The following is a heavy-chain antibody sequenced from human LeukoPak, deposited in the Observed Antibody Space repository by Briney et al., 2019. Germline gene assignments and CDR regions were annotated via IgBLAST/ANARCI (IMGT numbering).Heavy chain of an antibody. CDR2: INHSGST. D-gene: IGHD1-26*01. V-gene: IGHV4-34*01. CDR3: ARGRGIGSY. CDR1: GGSFSGYY. J-gene: IGHJ4*02. Sequence: SETLSLTCAVYGGSFSGYYWSWIRQPPGKGLEWIGEINHSGSTNYNPSLKSRVTISVDTSKNQFSLKLSSVTAADTAVYYCARGRGIGSYWGQGTLVTVSS.